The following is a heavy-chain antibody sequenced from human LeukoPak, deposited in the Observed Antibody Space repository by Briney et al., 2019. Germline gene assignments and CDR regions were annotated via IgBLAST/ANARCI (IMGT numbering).Heavy chain of an antibody. CDR2: ISSSGEFT. CDR1: GFTFSNAW. J-gene: IGHJ4*02. CDR3: VKDRPNYYESNGDYYKRDGDF. Sequence: GGSLRLSCAASGFTFSNAWMSWVRQAPGKGLEWVSSISSSGEFTFYADSVKGRFTIFRDNSRYTLYLQMNSLRAEDAAMYYCVKDRPNYYESNGDYYKRDGDFWGQGTLVTVSA. D-gene: IGHD3-22*01. V-gene: IGHV3-23*01.